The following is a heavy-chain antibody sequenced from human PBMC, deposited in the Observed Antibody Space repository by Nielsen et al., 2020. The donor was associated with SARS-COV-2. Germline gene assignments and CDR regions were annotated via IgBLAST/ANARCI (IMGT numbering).Heavy chain of an antibody. J-gene: IGHJ4*02. CDR2: VSYSGST. Sequence: SETLSLTCTVSSGSISSYYWSWFRQPPGQGLEWIGYVSYSGSTDSNPSLKSRVTISVDTSKNQFSLRLTSVSAADAAVYYCATVGSGWYKFFDYWGQGALVTVSS. V-gene: IGHV4-59*12. D-gene: IGHD6-19*01. CDR1: SGSISSYY. CDR3: ATVGSGWYKFFDY.